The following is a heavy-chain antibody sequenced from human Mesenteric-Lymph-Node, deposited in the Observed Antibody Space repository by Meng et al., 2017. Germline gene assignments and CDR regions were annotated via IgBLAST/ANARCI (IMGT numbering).Heavy chain of an antibody. V-gene: IGHV3-33*01. CDR3: AREGLEIAPGTRSAAFDM. D-gene: IGHD3-3*01. J-gene: IGHJ3*02. CDR2: IWYDGSNA. CDR1: GFTFSRYA. Sequence: GESLKISCAASGFTFSRYAMHWVRQAPGKGLEWVALIWYDGSNANYIDSVKGRFTISKENSKNTLYLQMDTLRVEDTAVYYCAREGLEIAPGTRSAAFDMWGQGTMVTVSS.